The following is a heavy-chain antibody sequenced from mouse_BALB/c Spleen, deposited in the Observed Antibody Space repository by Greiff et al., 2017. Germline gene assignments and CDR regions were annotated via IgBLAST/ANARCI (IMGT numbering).Heavy chain of an antibody. Sequence: EVKLQQSGAELVKPGASVKLSCTASGFNIKDTYMHWVKQRPEQGLEWIGRIDPANGNTKYDPKFQGKATITADTSSNTAYLQLSSLTSEDTAVYYCARSYYGNSYFDYWGQGTTLTVSS. J-gene: IGHJ2*01. D-gene: IGHD2-10*01. CDR1: GFNIKDTY. CDR2: IDPANGNT. V-gene: IGHV14-3*02. CDR3: ARSYYGNSYFDY.